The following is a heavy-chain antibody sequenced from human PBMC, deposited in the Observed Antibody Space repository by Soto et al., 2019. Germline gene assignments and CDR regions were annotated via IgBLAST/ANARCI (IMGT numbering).Heavy chain of an antibody. Sequence: QVQLVQSGAEVKKPGASVKVSCKASGYTFTNYAIHWVRQAPGQRLEWMGWINAGNGNTQYSQKFQGRLTISRDTPAPTAYMVLNSLRSEDAAVYYCASAGLVISSYWGQGTLVTVSS. D-gene: IGHD3-9*01. CDR3: ASAGLVISSY. J-gene: IGHJ4*02. CDR2: INAGNGNT. CDR1: GYTFTNYA. V-gene: IGHV1-3*01.